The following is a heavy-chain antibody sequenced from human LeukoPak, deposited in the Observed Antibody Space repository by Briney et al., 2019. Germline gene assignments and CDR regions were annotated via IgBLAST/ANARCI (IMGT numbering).Heavy chain of an antibody. CDR2: ISAYNGNT. CDR3: ARGTTGPGPYYYYYMDV. Sequence: ASVKVSCKASGYTFTSYGISWVRQAPGQGLEWMGWISAYNGNTNYAQKLQGRVTMTTDTSTSTAYMELSSLRSEDTAVYYCARGTTGPGPYYYYYMDVWGKGTTVTVSS. D-gene: IGHD4-17*01. V-gene: IGHV1-18*01. J-gene: IGHJ6*03. CDR1: GYTFTSYG.